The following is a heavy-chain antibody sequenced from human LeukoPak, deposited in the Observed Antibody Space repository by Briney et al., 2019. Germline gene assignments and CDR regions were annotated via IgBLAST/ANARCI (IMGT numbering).Heavy chain of an antibody. J-gene: IGHJ4*02. CDR1: GYTFTGYY. Sequence: ASVKVSCKASGYTFTGYYMHWVRQAPGQGLEWMGRINPNSGGTNYAQKFQGRVTMTRDTSISAAYMELSRLRSDDTAVYYCARRGPMIVVAEDYWGQGTLVTVSS. CDR2: INPNSGGT. V-gene: IGHV1-2*06. D-gene: IGHD3-22*01. CDR3: ARRGPMIVVAEDY.